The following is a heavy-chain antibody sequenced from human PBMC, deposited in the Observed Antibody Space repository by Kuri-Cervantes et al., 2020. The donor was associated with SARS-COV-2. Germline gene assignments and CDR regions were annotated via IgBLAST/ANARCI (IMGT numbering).Heavy chain of an antibody. V-gene: IGHV1-18*01. CDR1: GYTFTGHG. CDR2: IGADNGNT. D-gene: IGHD1/OR15-1a*01. CDR3: ARLCWNRGRSFDY. Sequence: ASVKVSCKASGYTFTGHGFGWVRQAPGQGLEWMGWIGADNGNTNYAQKFQGRVTMTTDTSTSTAYMELRSLRSDDTAVYYCARLCWNRGRSFDYWGQGTLVTVSS. J-gene: IGHJ4*02.